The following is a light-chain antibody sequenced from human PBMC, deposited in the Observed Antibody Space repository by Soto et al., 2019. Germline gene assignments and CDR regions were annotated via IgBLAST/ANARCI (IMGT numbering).Light chain of an antibody. Sequence: EIVMTQSPATLSVSPGERATLSCRASQSVSSNLAWYQQKPGQAPRLLIYGASTRATGIPARFSGSGSGTEFTLTISSLQSEDFAVYYCQQYNNWPLPFGGGTKV. J-gene: IGKJ4*01. V-gene: IGKV3-15*01. CDR2: GAS. CDR1: QSVSSN. CDR3: QQYNNWPLP.